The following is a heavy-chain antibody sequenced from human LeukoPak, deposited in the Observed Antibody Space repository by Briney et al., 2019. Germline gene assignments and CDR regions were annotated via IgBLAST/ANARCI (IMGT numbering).Heavy chain of an antibody. Sequence: GGSLRLSCAASGFTFSSYGMHWVRQAPGKGLEWVALIWYDGSNKSYVDPVKGRFTISRDNSKNTLYLQMNSLRAEDTAVYYCARDPYCTTISCSWLRGHYAMDVWGQGTTVSVSS. CDR3: ARDPYCTTISCSWLRGHYAMDV. J-gene: IGHJ6*02. D-gene: IGHD2-2*01. CDR1: GFTFSSYG. CDR2: IWYDGSNK. V-gene: IGHV3-33*01.